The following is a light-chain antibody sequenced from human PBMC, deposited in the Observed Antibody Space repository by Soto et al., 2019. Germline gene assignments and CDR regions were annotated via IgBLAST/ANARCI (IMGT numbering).Light chain of an antibody. J-gene: IGLJ1*01. CDR1: ISDVGGYDY. CDR3: SSYTTSSTYV. Sequence: QSALAQPASVSGSPGQSITISCTGTISDVGGYDYVSWYQQHPGKAPKLMIYDVSNRPSGVSNRFSGSKSGNTASLTISGLQADDEADYYCSSYTTSSTYVFGTGTKVPVL. CDR2: DVS. V-gene: IGLV2-14*01.